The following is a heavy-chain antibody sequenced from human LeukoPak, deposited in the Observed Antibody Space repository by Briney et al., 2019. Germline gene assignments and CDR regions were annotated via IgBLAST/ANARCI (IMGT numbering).Heavy chain of an antibody. CDR3: AGGDPNYYDSSGYYGG. CDR2: MNPNSGNT. J-gene: IGHJ4*02. D-gene: IGHD3-22*01. CDR1: GYTFTSYD. V-gene: IGHV1-8*01. Sequence: ASVKVSCKASGYTFTSYDINWVRQATGQGLEWMGWMNPNSGNTGYAQKFQGRVTMTRNTSISTAYMELSSLRSEDTAVYYCAGGDPNYYDSSGYYGGWGQGTLVTVSS.